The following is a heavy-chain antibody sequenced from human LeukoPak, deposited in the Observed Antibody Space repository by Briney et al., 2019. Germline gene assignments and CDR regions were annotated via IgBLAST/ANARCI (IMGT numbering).Heavy chain of an antibody. J-gene: IGHJ4*02. V-gene: IGHV3-7*01. CDR2: IKQDGSEK. D-gene: IGHD2-2*01. CDR1: GFTFSSYW. CDR3: AREYPTVVPAANFDY. Sequence: GGSLRLSCAASGFTFSSYWMSWVRQAPGKGLEGVANIKQDGSEKYYVDSVKGRFTISRDNAKNSLYLQMNSLRAEDTAVYYCAREYPTVVPAANFDYWGQGTLVTVSS.